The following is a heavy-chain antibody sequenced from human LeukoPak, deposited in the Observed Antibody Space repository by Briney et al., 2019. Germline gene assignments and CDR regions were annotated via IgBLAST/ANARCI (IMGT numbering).Heavy chain of an antibody. CDR1: GGSFSGYY. Sequence: SETLSLTCAVYGGSFSGYYWSWIRKPPGKGLECIGEINLSGSTNYNPSLKSRVTISVDTSKNQFSLKLSSVTAADTAVYYCARALPRITMIVVVITWGAFDIWGQGTMVTVSS. CDR3: ARALPRITMIVVVITWGAFDI. V-gene: IGHV4-34*01. J-gene: IGHJ3*02. CDR2: INLSGST. D-gene: IGHD3-22*01.